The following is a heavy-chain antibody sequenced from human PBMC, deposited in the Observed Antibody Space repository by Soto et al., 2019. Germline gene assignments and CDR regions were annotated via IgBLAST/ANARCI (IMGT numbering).Heavy chain of an antibody. CDR2: ISYDGSNK. CDR1: GFTFSSYG. J-gene: IGHJ6*02. Sequence: GSLRLSCAASGFTFSSYGMHWVRQAPGKGLEWVAVISYDGSNKYYADSVKGRFTISRDNSKNTLYLQMNSLRAEDTAVYYCAKDSGGSSGWNGMDVWGQGTTVTVSS. CDR3: AKDSGGSSGWNGMDV. D-gene: IGHD6-19*01. V-gene: IGHV3-30*18.